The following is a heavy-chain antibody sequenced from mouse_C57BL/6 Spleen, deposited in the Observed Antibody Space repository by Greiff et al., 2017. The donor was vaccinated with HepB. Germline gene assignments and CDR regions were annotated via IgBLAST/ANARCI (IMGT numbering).Heavy chain of an antibody. CDR2: INPNNGGT. V-gene: IGHV1-26*01. D-gene: IGHD1-1*01. J-gene: IGHJ1*03. Sequence: EVQLQQSGPELVKPGASVKISCKASGYTFTNYYMNWVKQSHGKSLEWIGDINPNNGGTSYNQKFKGKATLTVDKSSSTAYMELRSLTSEDSAVYYCARRPITRGYFDVWGTGTTVTVSS. CDR3: ARRPITRGYFDV. CDR1: GYTFTNYY.